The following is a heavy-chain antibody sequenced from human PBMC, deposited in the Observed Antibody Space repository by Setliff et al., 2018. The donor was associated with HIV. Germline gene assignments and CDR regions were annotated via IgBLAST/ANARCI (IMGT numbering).Heavy chain of an antibody. CDR2: IYQSGST. CDR1: GYSISSGYY. Sequence: SETLSLTCAVSGYSISSGYYGGWIRQPPGKGLEWIGTIYQSGSTYYNPSLKSRVTISLDTSKNQFSLKLCSVTAADTAVYYCARVSYDYASYYMDVWGKGTTVTVSS. V-gene: IGHV4-38-2*01. J-gene: IGHJ6*03. CDR3: ARVSYDYASYYMDV. D-gene: IGHD3-16*01.